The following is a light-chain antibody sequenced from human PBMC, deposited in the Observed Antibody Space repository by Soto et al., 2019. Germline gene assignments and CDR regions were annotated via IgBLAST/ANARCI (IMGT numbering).Light chain of an antibody. V-gene: IGKV1-5*03. CDR2: KAS. CDR1: QSISSW. J-gene: IGKJ1*01. CDR3: QQYGDLPWT. Sequence: DIQMTQSPSTLSASVGDRVTITCRASQSISSWLAWYQQKPGKAPKLLIYKASSLESGVPSRFSGSGSGTDFTLTISRLEPEDFAVYFCQQYGDLPWTFGQGTKVDIK.